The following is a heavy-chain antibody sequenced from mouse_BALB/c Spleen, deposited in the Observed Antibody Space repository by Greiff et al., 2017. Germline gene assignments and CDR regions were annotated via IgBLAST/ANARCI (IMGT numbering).Heavy chain of an antibody. J-gene: IGHJ4*01. CDR1: GFSFTSYG. D-gene: IGHD2-10*02. CDR2: IWAGGST. V-gene: IGHV2-9*02. CDR3: AREVYGTYAMDY. Sequence: VQLVESGPGLVAPSQSLSISCTVSGFSFTSYGVHWVRQPPGKGLEWQGVIWAGGSTNYNSALMSSLSISKDNSKSQVFLKMNSLQTDDTAMYYCAREVYGTYAMDYWGQGTSVTVAA.